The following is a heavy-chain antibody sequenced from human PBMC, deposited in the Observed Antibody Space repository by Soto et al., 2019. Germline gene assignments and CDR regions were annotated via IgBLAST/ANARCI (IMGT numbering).Heavy chain of an antibody. CDR2: INWNAGST. Sequence: EVELVESGGGVVRPGGSLRLSCAASGFTFDDYAMSWVRQGPGKGLAWVTSINWNAGSTTYADSVKGRFTLSRDNADNCLNLQTHSLSGDVTGLYFCARCSSTSCYVFASFDYWGQGNLVSVSS. CDR1: GFTFDDYA. J-gene: IGHJ4*02. CDR3: ARCSSTSCYVFASFDY. V-gene: IGHV3-20*04. D-gene: IGHD2-2*01.